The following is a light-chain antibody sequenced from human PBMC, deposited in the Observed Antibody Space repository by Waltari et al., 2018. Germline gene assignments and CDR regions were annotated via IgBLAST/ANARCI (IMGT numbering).Light chain of an antibody. CDR2: GAS. CDR1: HGVRSY. V-gene: IGKV3-15*01. CDR3: QQYNQWPPLT. Sequence: EIVMTRSPATLSVSPGDRATPTCRASHGVRSYLAWYQQKSGQTPRLLIYGASTRAASVPARFSGSGSGTEFTLTISSLQSEDFAVYYCQQYNQWPPLTFGGGTKVEIK. J-gene: IGKJ4*01.